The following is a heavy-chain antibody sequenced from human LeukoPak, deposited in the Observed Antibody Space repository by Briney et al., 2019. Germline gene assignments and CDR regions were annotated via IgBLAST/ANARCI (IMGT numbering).Heavy chain of an antibody. J-gene: IGHJ4*02. Sequence: GGSLRLSCAASGFTFSSYSMNWVRQAPGKGLEWVSSISSSSSYIYYADSVKGRFTISRNNAKNSLYLQMNSLRAEDTAVYYCASTPRYCSGGSCFFYFDYRGQGTLVTVSS. D-gene: IGHD2-15*01. CDR3: ASTPRYCSGGSCFFYFDY. V-gene: IGHV3-21*01. CDR2: ISSSSSYI. CDR1: GFTFSSYS.